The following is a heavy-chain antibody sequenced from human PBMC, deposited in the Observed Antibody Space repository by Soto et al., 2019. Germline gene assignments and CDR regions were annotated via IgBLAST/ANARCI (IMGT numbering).Heavy chain of an antibody. Sequence: QAGGSLRLSCAASGFTFSSYAMSWVRQAPGKGLEWVSAISGSGGSTYYADSVKGRFTISRDNSKNTLYLQMNSRRAEDTAVYYCAKFRSGSYLPHYFDYWGQGTLVTVSS. D-gene: IGHD1-26*01. J-gene: IGHJ4*02. V-gene: IGHV3-23*01. CDR3: AKFRSGSYLPHYFDY. CDR1: GFTFSSYA. CDR2: ISGSGGST.